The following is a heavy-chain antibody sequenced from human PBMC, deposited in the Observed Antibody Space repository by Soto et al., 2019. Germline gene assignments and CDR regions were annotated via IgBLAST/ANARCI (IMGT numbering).Heavy chain of an antibody. CDR3: ARATMVRGAPRQTYNWFDP. CDR2: IYYSGST. J-gene: IGHJ5*02. CDR1: GGSISSYY. D-gene: IGHD3-10*01. V-gene: IGHV4-59*01. Sequence: PSETLSLTCTVSGGSISSYYWSWIRQPPGKGLEWIGYIYYSGSTNYNPSLKSRVTISVDTSKNQFSLKLSSVTAADTAVYYCARATMVRGAPRQTYNWFDPLGQGTLVTVSS.